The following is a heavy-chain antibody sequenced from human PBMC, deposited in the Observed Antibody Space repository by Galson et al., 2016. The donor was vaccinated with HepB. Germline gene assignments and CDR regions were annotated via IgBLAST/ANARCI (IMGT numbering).Heavy chain of an antibody. CDR1: GGSFSGYY. D-gene: IGHD3-10*01. J-gene: IGHJ3*02. CDR2: IYHSGST. CDR3: ARITVIRGYDAIDI. Sequence: SETLSLTCAVYGGSFSGYYWSWIRQPPGKGLEWIGYIYHSGSTDYSPSLKSRVSISIDRSKNQFSLELTSVTAADTAVYFCARITVIRGYDAIDIWGQGTMVVVSS. V-gene: IGHV4-34*01.